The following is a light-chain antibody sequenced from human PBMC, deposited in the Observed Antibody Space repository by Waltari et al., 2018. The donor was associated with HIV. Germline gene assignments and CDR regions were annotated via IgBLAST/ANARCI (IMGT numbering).Light chain of an antibody. CDR1: SSDVGAYNS. Sequence: QSALTQPASVSGSLGQSITISCTGTSSDVGAYNSVSWYQQRPGKVPKLLIYEVNGRPSGIDTRFSGSKSGNTASLTSSGLQVEDEADYYCSSFTGSNTYVFGSGTKVTVL. CDR3: SSFTGSNTYV. V-gene: IGLV2-14*01. CDR2: EVN. J-gene: IGLJ1*01.